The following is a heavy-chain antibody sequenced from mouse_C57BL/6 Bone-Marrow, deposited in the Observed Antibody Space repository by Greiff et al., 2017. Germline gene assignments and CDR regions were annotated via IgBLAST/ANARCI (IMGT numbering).Heavy chain of an antibody. V-gene: IGHV6-6*02. CDR1: GFTFSNYW. J-gene: IGHJ2*01. Sequence: EVKLMESGGGLVQPGGSMKLSCVASGFTFSNYWMNWVRQSPEKGLEWVAEIRLKSNNYATHYAESVKGRFTISRDDSKSSVYLQMNNLRAEDTGIYYCTGFDYWGQGTTLTVSS. CDR2: IRLKSNNYAT. CDR3: TGFDY.